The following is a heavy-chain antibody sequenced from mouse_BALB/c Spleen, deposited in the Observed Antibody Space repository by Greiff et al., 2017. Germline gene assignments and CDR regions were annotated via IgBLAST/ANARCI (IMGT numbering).Heavy chain of an antibody. Sequence: EVQLQQSGAELVKPGASVKLSCTASGFNIKDTYMHWVKQRPEQGLEWIGRIDPANGNTKYDPKFQGKATITADTSSNTAYLQLSSLTAEDTAVDFCAGGGTYGYFDGWGAGTTVAVSS. CDR3: AGGGTYGYFDG. CDR2: IDPANGNT. D-gene: IGHD2-14*01. J-gene: IGHJ1*01. CDR1: GFNIKDTY. V-gene: IGHV14-3*02.